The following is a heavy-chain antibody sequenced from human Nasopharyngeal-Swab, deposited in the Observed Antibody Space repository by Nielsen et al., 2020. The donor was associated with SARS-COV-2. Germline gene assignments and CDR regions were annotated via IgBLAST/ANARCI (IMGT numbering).Heavy chain of an antibody. D-gene: IGHD3-16*01. Sequence: RQAPGKGLEWIGSIYYSGSTYYNPSLKSRVTISVDTSKNQFSLKLSSVTAAGTAVYYCARRVARAPRHEGDYYYGMDVWGQGTTVTVSS. CDR2: IYYSGST. J-gene: IGHJ6*02. V-gene: IGHV4-39*01. CDR3: ARRVARAPRHEGDYYYGMDV.